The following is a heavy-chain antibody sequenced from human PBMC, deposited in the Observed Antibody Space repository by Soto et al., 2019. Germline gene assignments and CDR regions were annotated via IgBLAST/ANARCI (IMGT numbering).Heavy chain of an antibody. CDR3: ARRYSSGFDY. J-gene: IGHJ4*02. CDR1: GASISSYY. CDR2: IYYSGTT. Sequence: SETLSLTCTVSGASISSYYWNWIRQPPGKGLEWIGYIYYSGTTNYNPSLKSRVTISVDTSKNQFSLKLSSVTAADTAVYYCARRYSSGFDYWGQGTLVTVSS. D-gene: IGHD6-19*01. V-gene: IGHV4-59*08.